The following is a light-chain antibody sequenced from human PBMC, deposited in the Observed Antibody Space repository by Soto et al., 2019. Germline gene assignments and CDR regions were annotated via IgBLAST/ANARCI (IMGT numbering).Light chain of an antibody. CDR1: QSVSKF. J-gene: IGKJ1*01. V-gene: IGKV3-11*01. CDR2: GTS. CDR3: QKYNSYLWT. Sequence: EIVLTQSPATLSLSPGERATLPCRASQSVSKFLDWYQQKPGQAPRLLIYGTSNRDSGIPARFSGSGSGTDFTLSISGLEPEDFATYYCQKYNSYLWTFGQGTKVDIK.